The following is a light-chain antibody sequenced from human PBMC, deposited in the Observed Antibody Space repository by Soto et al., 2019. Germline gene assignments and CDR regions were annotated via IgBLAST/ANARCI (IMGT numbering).Light chain of an antibody. Sequence: QSALTQPASVSGSPGQSITISCSGTNSDVGGYNYVSWYQQHPGKAPKLMIYDVNNRPSGVSNRFSGSKSGDTASLTISGLQAEDEADYFCGSFRSSNTPLYVFGTGTKVTVL. CDR1: NSDVGGYNY. J-gene: IGLJ1*01. V-gene: IGLV2-14*01. CDR2: DVN. CDR3: GSFRSSNTPLYV.